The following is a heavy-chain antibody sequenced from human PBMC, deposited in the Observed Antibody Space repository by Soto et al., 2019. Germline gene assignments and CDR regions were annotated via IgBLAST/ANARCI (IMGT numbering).Heavy chain of an antibody. CDR3: TTGRFSSSLYFDS. CDR1: GITFSNVW. Sequence: EVQLVESGGGLVKPGGTLRVSCAASGITFSNVWMTWVRQAPGKGLEWVGRIKSKTDGGTTDYGAPVRGRFTISRDDSKNTRYLQMNSLKTEDTAVYYCTTGRFSSSLYFDSWGQGTLVTVSS. CDR2: IKSKTDGGTT. V-gene: IGHV3-15*01. D-gene: IGHD6-6*01. J-gene: IGHJ4*02.